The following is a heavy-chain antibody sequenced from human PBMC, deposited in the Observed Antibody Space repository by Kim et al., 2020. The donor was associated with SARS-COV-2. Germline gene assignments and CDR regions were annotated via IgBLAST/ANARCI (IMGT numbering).Heavy chain of an antibody. J-gene: IGHJ2*01. V-gene: IGHV4-59*13. CDR2: IYYSGST. Sequence: SETLSLTCTVSGGSISSYYWSWIRQPPGKGLEWIGYIYYSGSTNYNPSLKSRVTISVDTSKNQFSLKLSSVTAADTAVYYCARRPPDGDYWDWYFDLWGRGTLVTVSS. D-gene: IGHD4-17*01. CDR1: GGSISSYY. CDR3: ARRPPDGDYWDWYFDL.